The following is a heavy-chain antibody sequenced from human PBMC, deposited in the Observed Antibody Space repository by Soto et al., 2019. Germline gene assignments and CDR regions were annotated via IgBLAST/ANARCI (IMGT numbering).Heavy chain of an antibody. CDR3: ARDSAAAGPFNY. CDR1: GYTFTSYG. D-gene: IGHD6-13*01. V-gene: IGHV1-18*01. Sequence: QVQLVQSGAEVKKPGASVKVSCKASGYTFTSYGISWVRQAPGQGLEWMGWISAYNGNTNYAQKLQGRVTMTTDTSTSTRNMELRGLRSDDTAVYSCARDSAAAGPFNYWGQGTLVTVCS. CDR2: ISAYNGNT. J-gene: IGHJ4*02.